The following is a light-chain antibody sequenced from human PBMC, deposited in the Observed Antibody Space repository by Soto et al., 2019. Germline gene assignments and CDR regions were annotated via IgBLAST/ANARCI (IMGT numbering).Light chain of an antibody. J-gene: IGLJ3*02. V-gene: IGLV1-44*01. CDR3: SAWDASLNGLWV. Sequence: QSVLTQPPSASGTPGQRVTISCSGSNYNIGSNTVNWYQQLPGTAPQLLIYNNNQRPSGVPDRFSGSKSGTSASLAISGLRSEDDADYYCSAWDASLNGLWVFGGGTKVTGL. CDR1: NYNIGSNT. CDR2: NNN.